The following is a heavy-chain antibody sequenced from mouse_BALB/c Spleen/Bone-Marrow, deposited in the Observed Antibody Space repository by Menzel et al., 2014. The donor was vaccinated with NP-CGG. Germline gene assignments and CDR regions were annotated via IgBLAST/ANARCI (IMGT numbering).Heavy chain of an antibody. J-gene: IGHJ4*01. D-gene: IGHD2-4*01. V-gene: IGHV1S56*01. CDR2: IYPGDGST. CDR3: ARDYDGYAMDY. CDR1: GYTFXSYF. Sequence: QVQLQQSGPELVKPGASVKMSCKASGYTFXSYFIHWVKQRPGQGLEWIGWIYPGDGSTKYNEKFKGKTTLTADKSSSTAYMLLSSLTSQDSAIYFCARDYDGYAMDYWGQGTSVTVSS.